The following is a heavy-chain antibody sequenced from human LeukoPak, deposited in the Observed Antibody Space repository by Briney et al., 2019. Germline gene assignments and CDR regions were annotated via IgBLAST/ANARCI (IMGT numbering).Heavy chain of an antibody. Sequence: PSETLSLTCTVSGGSISSSSYYWGWIRQPPGKGLEWIGSIYYSGSTYYNPSLKSRVTISVDTSKNQFSLNLSSVTAADTAVYYCARAETYSSGLLGDWGKGTLVTVSS. J-gene: IGHJ4*02. CDR2: IYYSGST. CDR1: GGSISSSSYY. CDR3: ARAETYSSGLLGD. D-gene: IGHD6-19*01. V-gene: IGHV4-39*01.